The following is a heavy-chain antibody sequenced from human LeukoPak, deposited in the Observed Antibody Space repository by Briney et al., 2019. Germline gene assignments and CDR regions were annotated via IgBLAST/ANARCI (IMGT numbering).Heavy chain of an antibody. D-gene: IGHD3-10*02. Sequence: GGSLRLSCAASGFTFSSYSMSWVRQAPGKGLEWVSSITSSSSYIYYADSVKGRFTISRDNAKNSLYLQMNSLRAEDTAVYYCAELGITMIGGVWGKGTTVTISS. CDR2: ITSSSSYI. J-gene: IGHJ6*04. CDR1: GFTFSSYS. CDR3: AELGITMIGGV. V-gene: IGHV3-21*01.